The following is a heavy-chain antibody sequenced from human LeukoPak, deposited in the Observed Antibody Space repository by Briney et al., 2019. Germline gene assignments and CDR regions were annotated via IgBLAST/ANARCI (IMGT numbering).Heavy chain of an antibody. V-gene: IGHV3-53*05. CDR2: IYSGGRT. CDR1: GITVSSND. J-gene: IGHJ4*02. Sequence: PGGSLRLSCTASGITVSSNDMCWVRQAPGKGLEWISLIYSGGRTDYADSVKGRFTISRDNSKNTLYLQMNSLRAEDTAVYYCAKLWPAAGTIRKGRLDYWGQGTLVTVSS. CDR3: AKLWPAAGTIRKGRLDY. D-gene: IGHD6-13*01.